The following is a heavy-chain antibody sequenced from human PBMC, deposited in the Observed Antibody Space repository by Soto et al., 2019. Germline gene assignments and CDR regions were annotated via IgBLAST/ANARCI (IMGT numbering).Heavy chain of an antibody. J-gene: IGHJ6*02. CDR2: FYIGGNT. Sequence: VQLVESGGGLVKPGGSLRLSCAASGFTVSSNYMSWVRQAPGKGLEWVSIFYIGGNTYYADSVKGRFTISRDISKNTLYLQMNSLRVEDTAVYYCARGGSYYVDYGLDVWGQGTTVTVSS. CDR1: GFTVSSNY. CDR3: ARGGSYYVDYGLDV. D-gene: IGHD1-26*01. V-gene: IGHV3-66*01.